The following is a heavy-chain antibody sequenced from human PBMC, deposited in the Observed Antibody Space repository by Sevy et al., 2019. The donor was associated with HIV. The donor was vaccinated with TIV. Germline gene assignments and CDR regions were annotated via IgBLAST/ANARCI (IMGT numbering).Heavy chain of an antibody. CDR1: GFTFSSYA. J-gene: IGHJ4*02. D-gene: IGHD4-17*01. V-gene: IGHV3-23*01. CDR3: VKSVTQYYFDY. CDR2: ISGSGGST. Sequence: GGSLSLSCAASGFTFSSYAMSWVRQAPGKGLEWVSAISGSGGSTYYADSVKGRFTISRDNSKNTLYLQMNSLRAEDTAVYYCVKSVTQYYFDYWGQGTLVTVSS.